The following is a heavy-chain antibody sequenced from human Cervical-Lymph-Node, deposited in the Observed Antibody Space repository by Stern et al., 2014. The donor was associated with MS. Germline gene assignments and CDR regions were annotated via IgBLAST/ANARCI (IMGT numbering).Heavy chain of an antibody. D-gene: IGHD5-24*01. CDR1: GGTFSSHA. CDR2: ILPVFTTP. CDR3: ARETRHGYNFDI. Sequence: VQLVESGAEVRKPGSSVKVSCPVSGGTFSSHAISWVRQAPGQGLEWMGGILPVFTTPNYASEFQGRVTIIADEMTTTVYLEMSSLRSEDTAVYYCARETRHGYNFDIWGQGTLITVST. J-gene: IGHJ4*02. V-gene: IGHV1-69*01.